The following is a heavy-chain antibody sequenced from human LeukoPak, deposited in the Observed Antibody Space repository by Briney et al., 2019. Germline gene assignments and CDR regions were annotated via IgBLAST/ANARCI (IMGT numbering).Heavy chain of an antibody. CDR1: GYSFTSYW. CDR3: ARGETYYDFWSGYYSKDYFDY. V-gene: IGHV5-51*01. D-gene: IGHD3-3*01. CDR2: IYPGDSDT. Sequence: GESLKISCKGSGYSFTSYWIGWVRQMPGKGLEWMGIIYPGDSDTRYSPSFQGQVTISADKSISTAYLQWSSLKASGTAMYYCARGETYYDFWSGYYSKDYFDYWGQGTLVTVSS. J-gene: IGHJ4*02.